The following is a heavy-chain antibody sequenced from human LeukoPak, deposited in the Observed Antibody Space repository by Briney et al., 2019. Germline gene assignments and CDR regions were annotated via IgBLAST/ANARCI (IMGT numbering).Heavy chain of an antibody. J-gene: IGHJ6*02. CDR1: GFTFSSYE. Sequence: GGSLRLSCAASGFTFSSYEMNWVCQAPGKGLEWVSYISSSGSTIYYADSVKGRFTIPRDNAKNSLYLQMNSLRAEDTAVYYCARDRLYLMVYAIEGDGMDVWGQGTTVTVSS. CDR3: ARDRLYLMVYAIEGDGMDV. V-gene: IGHV3-48*03. CDR2: ISSSGSTI. D-gene: IGHD2-8*01.